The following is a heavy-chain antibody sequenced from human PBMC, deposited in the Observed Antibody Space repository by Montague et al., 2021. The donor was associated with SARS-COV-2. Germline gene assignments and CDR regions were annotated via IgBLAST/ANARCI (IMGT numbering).Heavy chain of an antibody. D-gene: IGHD3-3*01. CDR2: IYYSGST. Sequence: SETLSLTCTVSGGSISSYYWSWIRQPPGKGLEWIGYIYYSGSTNYNPSLKSRVTISVDTSKNQFSLKLSSVTAADTAVYYCARAGRGRFLEYGMGVWGQGTTVTVSS. J-gene: IGHJ6*02. CDR1: GGSISSYY. V-gene: IGHV4-59*01. CDR3: ARAGRGRFLEYGMGV.